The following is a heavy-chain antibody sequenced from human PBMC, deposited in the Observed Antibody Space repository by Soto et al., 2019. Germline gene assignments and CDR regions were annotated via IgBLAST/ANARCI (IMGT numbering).Heavy chain of an antibody. Sequence: QVQLVQSGAEVKKPGASVKVSCKASGYTFTSYDINWVRQATGQGLEWMGWMNPNSGNTGYAQKFQGRVTMTRNTSIITAYMELSSLRSEDTAVYYCARGKIAAAGTRGIWFDPWGQGTLVTVSS. V-gene: IGHV1-8*01. D-gene: IGHD6-13*01. CDR1: GYTFTSYD. CDR3: ARGKIAAAGTRGIWFDP. J-gene: IGHJ5*02. CDR2: MNPNSGNT.